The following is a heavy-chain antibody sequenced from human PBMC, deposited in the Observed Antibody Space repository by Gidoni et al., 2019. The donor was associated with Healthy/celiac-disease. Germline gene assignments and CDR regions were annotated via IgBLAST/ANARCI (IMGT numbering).Heavy chain of an antibody. Sequence: QVQLVQSGAEVKQPGSSVKVSCKASGGTFSSYAISWVRQAPGQGLEWMGGIIPIFGTANYAQKFQGRVTITADKSTNTAYMELSSLRSEDTAVYYCARDRYDSSGYSEATFDYWGQGTLVTVSS. CDR3: ARDRYDSSGYSEATFDY. D-gene: IGHD3-22*01. CDR2: IIPIFGTA. V-gene: IGHV1-69*06. CDR1: GGTFSSYA. J-gene: IGHJ4*02.